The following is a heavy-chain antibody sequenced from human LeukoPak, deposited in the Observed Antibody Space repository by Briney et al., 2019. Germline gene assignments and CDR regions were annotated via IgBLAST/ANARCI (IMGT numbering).Heavy chain of an antibody. V-gene: IGHV4-61*08. D-gene: IGHD6-13*01. CDR2: IYYSGST. CDR1: GGSISSGGYY. CDR3: ARGDSSSWYKVDYFDY. J-gene: IGHJ4*02. Sequence: SETLSLTCTVSGGSISSGGYYWSWIRQHPGKGLEWIGYIYYSGSTNYNPSLKSRVTISVDTSKNQFSLKLSSVTAADTAVYYCARGDSSSWYKVDYFDYWGQGTLVTVSS.